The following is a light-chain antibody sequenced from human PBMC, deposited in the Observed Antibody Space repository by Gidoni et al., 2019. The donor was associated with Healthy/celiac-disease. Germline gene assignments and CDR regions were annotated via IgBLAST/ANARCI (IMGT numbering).Light chain of an antibody. J-gene: IGKJ1*01. Sequence: DIQLTQSPSTLSASVGDRVTITCRASQSISSWLAWYQQNPGKAPKLLIYKASSLESGVPSRFSGSGSGTEFTLTISSLQPDDFATYYCQEYKSYWTFGQGTKVEIK. CDR1: QSISSW. V-gene: IGKV1-5*03. CDR2: KAS. CDR3: QEYKSYWT.